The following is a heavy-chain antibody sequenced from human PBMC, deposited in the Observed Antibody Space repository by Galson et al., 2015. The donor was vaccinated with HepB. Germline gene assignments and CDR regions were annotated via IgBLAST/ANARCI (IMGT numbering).Heavy chain of an antibody. D-gene: IGHD3-3*01. V-gene: IGHV1-24*01. Sequence: SVKVSCKVSGYAFTELAIHWVRQTPGKALEWVGGSDPEDAQPRYAQKFQGRVTLTEDTSTATAYMELTSLRSEDTAVYYCATDFSMDVWGQGTTVTVYS. CDR2: SDPEDAQP. J-gene: IGHJ6*02. CDR3: ATDFSMDV. CDR1: GYAFTELA.